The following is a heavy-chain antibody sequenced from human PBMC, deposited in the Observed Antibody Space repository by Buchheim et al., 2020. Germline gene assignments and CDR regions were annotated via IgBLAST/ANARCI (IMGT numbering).Heavy chain of an antibody. D-gene: IGHD5-24*01. Sequence: QVQLQESGPGLVKPSGTLSLTCTVSGGSISSGSYYWSWIRQPAGKGLEWIGRMYTSGSTNYNPSLKSRVTISVDTSKNQFSLKLHSVTAADTAVYYCAREGEATFNRDGYYYGLDVWGQGTT. CDR1: GGSISSGSYY. J-gene: IGHJ6*02. V-gene: IGHV4-61*02. CDR2: MYTSGST. CDR3: AREGEATFNRDGYYYGLDV.